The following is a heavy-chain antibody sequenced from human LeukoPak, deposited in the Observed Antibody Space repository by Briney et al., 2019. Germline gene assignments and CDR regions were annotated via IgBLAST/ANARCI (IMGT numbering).Heavy chain of an antibody. CDR1: GGSISSYY. J-gene: IGHJ4*02. CDR3: ARGVVVTAFFDY. D-gene: IGHD2-21*02. V-gene: IGHV4-59*01. Sequence: SETLSLTCTVSGGSISSYYWSWIRKPPGKGLEWIGYIYYSGSTNYNPSLKSRVTISVDTSKNQFSLKLSSVTAADTAVYYCARGVVVTAFFDYWGQGTLVTVSS. CDR2: IYYSGST.